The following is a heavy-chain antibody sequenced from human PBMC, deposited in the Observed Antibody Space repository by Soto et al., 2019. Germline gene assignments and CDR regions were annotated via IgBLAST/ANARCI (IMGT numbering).Heavy chain of an antibody. Sequence: EVQLLESGGGLVQPGGSLRLSCATSGFTFSNYAMTWVRQTPEKGLEWASTLSTTGGITLYADSVKGRFTVSRDNSKNTLYLQMNSLRAEDTAVYYCAKDWGRLVAAYPFDYWGQGTLVTVSS. J-gene: IGHJ4*02. CDR1: GFTFSNYA. CDR3: AKDWGRLVAAYPFDY. CDR2: LSTTGGIT. V-gene: IGHV3-23*01. D-gene: IGHD5-12*01.